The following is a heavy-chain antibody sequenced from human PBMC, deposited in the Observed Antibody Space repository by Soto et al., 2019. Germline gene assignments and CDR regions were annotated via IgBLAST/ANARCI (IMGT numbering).Heavy chain of an antibody. J-gene: IGHJ4*02. CDR2: IKSKTDGGTT. CDR1: GFTFSNAW. CDR3: TTDAPYCSGGSCQDY. D-gene: IGHD2-15*01. V-gene: IGHV3-15*01. Sequence: ESGGGLVKPGGSLRLSCAASGFTFSNAWMSWVRQAPGKGLEWVGRIKSKTDGGTTDYAAPVKGRFTISRDDSKNTLYLQMNSLKTEDTAVYYCTTDAPYCSGGSCQDYWGQGTLVTVSS.